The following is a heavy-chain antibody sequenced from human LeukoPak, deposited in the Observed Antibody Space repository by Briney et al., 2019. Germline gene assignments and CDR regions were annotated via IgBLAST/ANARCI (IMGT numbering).Heavy chain of an antibody. CDR1: GYTFTGYY. D-gene: IGHD5-24*01. V-gene: IGHV1-2*02. CDR2: INPNSGGT. CDR3: ARDETATMGDAFDI. J-gene: IGHJ3*02. Sequence: GASVKVSCKASGYTFTGYYMHWVRQAPGQGLEWMGWINPNSGGTNYAQKFQGRVTMTRDTSISTAYMELSRLRSDDTAVYYCARDETATMGDAFDIWGQGTMVTVSS.